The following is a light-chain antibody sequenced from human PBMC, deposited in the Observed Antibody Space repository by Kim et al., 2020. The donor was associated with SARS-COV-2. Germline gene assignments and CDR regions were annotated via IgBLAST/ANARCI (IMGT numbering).Light chain of an antibody. CDR1: SGSIASSY. Sequence: KAVNITCTRSSGSIASSYVHWYQQRPGSAPTTVIYDDNERPSGVPGRFSGSIDSSSNTASLTISGLRTEDEADYYCQSYDSTKDCVFGGGTQLTVL. V-gene: IGLV6-57*03. CDR2: DDN. CDR3: QSYDSTKDCV. J-gene: IGLJ2*01.